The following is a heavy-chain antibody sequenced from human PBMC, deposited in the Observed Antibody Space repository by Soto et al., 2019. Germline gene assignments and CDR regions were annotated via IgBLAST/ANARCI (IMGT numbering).Heavy chain of an antibody. CDR1: GFTVSSNY. D-gene: IGHD3-22*01. CDR2: IYSGGST. J-gene: IGHJ4*02. CDR3: ARSYYDSSGGFDY. Sequence: EVQLVESGGGLIQPGGSLRLSCAASGFTVSSNYMSWVRQAPGKGLEWVSVIYSGGSTYYADSVKGRFTISRDNSKNTLYLQMNRRRAEDAAVYYCARSYYDSSGGFDYWGQGTLVTVSS. V-gene: IGHV3-53*01.